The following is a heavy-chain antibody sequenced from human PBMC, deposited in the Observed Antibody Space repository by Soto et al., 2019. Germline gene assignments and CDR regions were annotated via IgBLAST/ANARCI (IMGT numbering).Heavy chain of an antibody. V-gene: IGHV4-30-4*01. CDR1: GGSISSGDYY. D-gene: IGHD3-10*01. CDR3: AREAASVYYYGSGSYNFDY. CDR2: IYYSGST. Sequence: SETLSLTCTVSGGSISSGDYYWSWIRQPPGKGLEWIGYIYYSGSTYYNPSLKSRVTISVDTSKNQFSLKLSSVTAADTAVYYCAREAASVYYYGSGSYNFDYWGQGTLVTVSS. J-gene: IGHJ4*02.